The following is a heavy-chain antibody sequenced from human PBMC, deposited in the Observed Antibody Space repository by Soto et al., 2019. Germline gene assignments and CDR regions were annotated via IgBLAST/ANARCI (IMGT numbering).Heavy chain of an antibody. CDR2: MNPNSGNT. V-gene: IGHV1-8*01. D-gene: IGHD6-6*01. Sequence: ASVKVSCKASGYTFTSYDINWVRQATGQGLEWMGWMNPNSGNTGYAQKFQGRVTMTRNTSISTAYMELSSLRSEDTAVYYCARTWEYSSSSPYYYGMDVWGQGTTGTVS. CDR1: GYTFTSYD. CDR3: ARTWEYSSSSPYYYGMDV. J-gene: IGHJ6*02.